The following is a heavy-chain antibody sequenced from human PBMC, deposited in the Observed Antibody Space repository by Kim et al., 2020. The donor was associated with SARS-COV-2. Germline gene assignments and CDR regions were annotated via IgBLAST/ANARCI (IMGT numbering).Heavy chain of an antibody. CDR2: NGDT. V-gene: IGHV1-3*01. J-gene: IGHJ4*02. CDR3: ARGSTLDY. D-gene: IGHD1-1*01. Sequence: NGDTKYSQHFQGSVTITRDTSATTVYMELSSLRSEDTAIYYCARGSTLDYWGQGTLVTVSS.